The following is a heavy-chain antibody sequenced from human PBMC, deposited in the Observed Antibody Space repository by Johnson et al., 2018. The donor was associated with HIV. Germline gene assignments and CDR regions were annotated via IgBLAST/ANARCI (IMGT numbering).Heavy chain of an antibody. D-gene: IGHD1-26*01. V-gene: IGHV3-30*04. CDR1: GFTFSSYA. CDR3: AKSGYSGSYDRMGAFDI. J-gene: IGHJ3*02. CDR2: ISYDGSNK. Sequence: QMLLVESGGGVVQPGRSLRLSCAASGFTFSSYAMHWVRQAPGKGLEWVAVISYDGSNKYYADSVKGRFTISRDNSKNTLYLQMNSLRAEDTAVYYCAKSGYSGSYDRMGAFDIWGQGTMVTVSS.